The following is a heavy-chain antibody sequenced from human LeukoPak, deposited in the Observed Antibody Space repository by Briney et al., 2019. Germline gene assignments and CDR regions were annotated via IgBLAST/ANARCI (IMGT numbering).Heavy chain of an antibody. J-gene: IGHJ4*02. CDR1: GGSISSSSYY. CDR2: IYYSGST. CDR3: ARRRRRYCSSTSCYGKPLDY. D-gene: IGHD2-2*01. V-gene: IGHV4-39*01. Sequence: SETLSLTCTVSGGSISSSSYYWGWIRQPPGKGLEWIGRIYYSGSTYYNPSLKSRVTISVDTSKNQFSLKLSSVTAADTAVYYCARRRRRYCSSTSCYGKPLDYWGQGTLVTVSS.